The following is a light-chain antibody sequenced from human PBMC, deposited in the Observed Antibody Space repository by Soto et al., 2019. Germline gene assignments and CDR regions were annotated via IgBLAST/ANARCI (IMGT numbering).Light chain of an antibody. Sequence: QSVLTQPASVSGSPGQSITISCTGTSSDVGGYNYVSWYQHHPGKAPKLIIYDVSNRPSGVSNRFSRSKSGNTASLTISGLQAEDEADYHCSSYTSITTLAVFGGGTKVTVL. CDR3: SSYTSITTLAV. J-gene: IGLJ2*01. V-gene: IGLV2-14*03. CDR1: SSDVGGYNY. CDR2: DVS.